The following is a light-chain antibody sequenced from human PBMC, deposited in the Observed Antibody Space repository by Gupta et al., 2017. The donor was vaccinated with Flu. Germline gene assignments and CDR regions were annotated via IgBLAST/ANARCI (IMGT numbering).Light chain of an antibody. CDR1: QSISSY. V-gene: IGKV1-39*01. CDR2: AAS. J-gene: IGKJ1*01. Sequence: DIQMTQSPSSLSASVGDRVTITCRASQSISSYLNWYQQKPGKAPKLLIYAASRVQRGVPSRFSGSGSATXFTLSIXRRLPENFATYYCQRRYSTRGTFGXGTKVEIK. CDR3: QRRYSTRGT.